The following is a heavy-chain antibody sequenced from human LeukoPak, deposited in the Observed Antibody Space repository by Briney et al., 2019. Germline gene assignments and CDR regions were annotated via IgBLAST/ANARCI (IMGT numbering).Heavy chain of an antibody. CDR3: AKEGAAPGPDFDY. V-gene: IGHV4-4*07. CDR1: GASIRNYY. Sequence: PSETLSLTCTVSGASIRNYYWSWIRQPAGKGLEWIGRIVPSGSTNYNPSLKNRVTMSVDTSKNQFSLKLNSVTAADTAVYYCAKEGAAPGPDFDYWGQGTLVIVSS. CDR2: IVPSGST. J-gene: IGHJ4*02. D-gene: IGHD6-13*01.